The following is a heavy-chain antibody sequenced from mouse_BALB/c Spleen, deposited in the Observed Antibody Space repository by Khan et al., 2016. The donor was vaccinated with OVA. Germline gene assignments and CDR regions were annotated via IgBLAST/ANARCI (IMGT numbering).Heavy chain of an antibody. Sequence: EVQLQQSGPELVKPGASVRISCKTSGYTFTEYTMHWVKQSHGKSLEWLGGFNPNNGGTSYNQKFKGKATLTVDKSSSTAYMELRRLTSEDTAVYYCTRRDYYAYYWFFDVWGAGTTVTVSS. D-gene: IGHD1-2*01. J-gene: IGHJ1*01. V-gene: IGHV1-18*01. CDR3: TRRDYYAYYWFFDV. CDR1: GYTFTEYT. CDR2: FNPNNGGT.